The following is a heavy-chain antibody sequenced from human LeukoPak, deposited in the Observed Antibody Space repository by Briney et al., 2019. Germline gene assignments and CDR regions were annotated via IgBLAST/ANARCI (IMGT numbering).Heavy chain of an antibody. J-gene: IGHJ4*02. CDR1: GFTFSSYA. CDR2: ISYDGSNK. CDR3: VRTYPGIAVAGTGFDY. V-gene: IGHV3-30*04. D-gene: IGHD6-19*01. Sequence: GRSLRLSCAASGFTFSSYAMHWVRQAPGKGLEGVAVISYDGSNKYYADSVKGRFTISRDNSKNTLYLQMNSLRAEDTAVYYCVRTYPGIAVAGTGFDYWGQGTLVTVSS.